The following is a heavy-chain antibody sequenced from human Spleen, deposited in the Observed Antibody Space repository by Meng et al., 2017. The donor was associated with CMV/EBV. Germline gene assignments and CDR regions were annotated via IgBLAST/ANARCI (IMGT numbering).Heavy chain of an antibody. V-gene: IGHV3-53*01. Sequence: GESLKISCAASGFTVSSNYMSWVRQAPGKGLEWVSVIYSGGSTYYPGSVKGRFTISRENAKNSLYLQMNSLRAGDTAVYYCARVWGLQPDYYGMDVWGQGTTVTVSS. D-gene: IGHD4-11*01. CDR2: IYSGGST. CDR1: GFTVSSNY. J-gene: IGHJ6*02. CDR3: ARVWGLQPDYYGMDV.